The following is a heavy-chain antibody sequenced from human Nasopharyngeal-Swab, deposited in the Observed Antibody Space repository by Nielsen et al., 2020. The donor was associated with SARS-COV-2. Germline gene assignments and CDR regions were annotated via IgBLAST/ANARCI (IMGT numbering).Heavy chain of an antibody. CDR2: ISSSSTI. CDR3: ARDPQYSSSWSYYYYYDMDV. CDR1: GFTFSSYS. J-gene: IGHJ6*02. D-gene: IGHD6-13*01. V-gene: IGHV3-48*02. Sequence: GESLKISCAASGFTFSSYSMNWVRQAPGKGLEWVSYISSSSTIYYADSVKGRFTISRDNAKNSLYLQMNSLRDEDTAVYYCARDPQYSSSWSYYYYYDMDVWGQGTTVTVSS.